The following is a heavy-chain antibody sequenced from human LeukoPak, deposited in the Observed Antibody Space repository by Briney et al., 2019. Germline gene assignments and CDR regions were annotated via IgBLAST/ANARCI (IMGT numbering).Heavy chain of an antibody. CDR3: AKDGKNYFDY. Sequence: GGSLRLSCAASGFTFSSYVMNWVRQAPGKGLEWVSGISGSGGSTYYADSVKGRFTISRDNSKNSLSLQMNSLRPEDTALYYCAKDGKNYFDYWGQGTLVTVSS. V-gene: IGHV3-23*01. J-gene: IGHJ4*02. CDR1: GFTFSSYV. D-gene: IGHD1-26*01. CDR2: ISGSGGST.